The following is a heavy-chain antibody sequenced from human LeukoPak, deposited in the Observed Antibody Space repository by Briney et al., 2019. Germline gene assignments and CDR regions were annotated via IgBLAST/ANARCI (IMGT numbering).Heavy chain of an antibody. V-gene: IGHV3-74*01. J-gene: IGHJ4*02. CDR3: AKDRDSYGYYPYYFDY. D-gene: IGHD3-22*01. CDR2: ISSDGSTT. CDR1: GFTFSTYW. Sequence: GGSLRLSCAASGFTFSTYWMHWVRQAPGEGLVWVSRISSDGSTTSYADSVKGRFTISRDNAKNTLYLQMNSLRAEDTAVYYCAKDRDSYGYYPYYFDYWGQGTLVTVSS.